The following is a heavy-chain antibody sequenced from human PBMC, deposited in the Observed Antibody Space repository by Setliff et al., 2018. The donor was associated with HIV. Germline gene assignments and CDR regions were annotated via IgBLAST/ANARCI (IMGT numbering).Heavy chain of an antibody. CDR2: IYYSWFT. CDR1: GGSIDIFY. J-gene: IGHJ3*02. D-gene: IGHD6-19*01. CDR3: ARGYSSRRPAYDI. Sequence: SETLSLTCSVSGGSIDIFYWTWIRQAPGKGREWIGSIYYSWFTSYNPSLNSRVSASVDTSKNQFALNLTSVTAADTAVYYCARGYSSRRPAYDIWGQGTMVTVSS. V-gene: IGHV4-59*03.